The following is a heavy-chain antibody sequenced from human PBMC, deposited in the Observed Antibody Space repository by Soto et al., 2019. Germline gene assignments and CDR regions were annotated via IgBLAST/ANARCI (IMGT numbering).Heavy chain of an antibody. CDR1: GGSISSGGYY. J-gene: IGHJ6*03. D-gene: IGHD3-3*01. CDR2: IYYSGST. Sequence: SETLSLTCTVSGGSISSGGYYWSWIRQHPGKGLEWIGYIYYSGSTYYNPSLKSRVTISVDTSKNQFSLKLSSVTAADTAVYYCARGVRFLEWLSKTYYYYMDVWGKGTTVTVS. V-gene: IGHV4-31*03. CDR3: ARGVRFLEWLSKTYYYYMDV.